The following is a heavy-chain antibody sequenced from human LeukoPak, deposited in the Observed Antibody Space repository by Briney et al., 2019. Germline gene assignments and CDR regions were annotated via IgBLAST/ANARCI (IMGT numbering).Heavy chain of an antibody. V-gene: IGHV3-33*01. CDR3: ARDLVQLWSKDF. Sequence: GRSLTLSCAASGFTFSSFGMHWVRQAPGKGLEWVAVIWYDASNKYYADSVKGRFTISRDNSKNTLYLQMNSLRDDDTAVYYCARDLVQLWSKDFWGQGTLVTVSS. D-gene: IGHD5-18*01. J-gene: IGHJ4*02. CDR2: IWYDASNK. CDR1: GFTFSSFG.